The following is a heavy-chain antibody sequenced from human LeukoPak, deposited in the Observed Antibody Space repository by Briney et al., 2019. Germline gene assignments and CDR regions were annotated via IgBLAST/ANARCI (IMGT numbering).Heavy chain of an antibody. CDR3: ARDPPLWFGDTNFDY. V-gene: IGHV1-18*01. CDR2: ISAYNGNT. Sequence: ASVKVSCKASGYTFTSYGISWVRQAPGQGLEWMGWISAYNGNTKYAQKVQGRVTMTTDTSTSTAYMELRSLRSDDTAVYYCARDPPLWFGDTNFDYWGQGTLVTVSS. J-gene: IGHJ4*02. D-gene: IGHD3-10*01. CDR1: GYTFTSYG.